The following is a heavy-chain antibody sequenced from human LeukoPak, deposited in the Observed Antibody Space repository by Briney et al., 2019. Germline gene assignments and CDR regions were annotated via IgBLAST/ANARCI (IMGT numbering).Heavy chain of an antibody. Sequence: SETLSLTCTVSGGSISSYYWSWIRQPPGKGLEWIGYICYSGSTNYNPSLKSRATLSVDTSKNQISLKLSSVTAADTAVYYCALASSFIDYWGQGTLVTVSS. J-gene: IGHJ4*02. CDR2: ICYSGST. CDR1: GGSISSYY. CDR3: ALASSFIDY. V-gene: IGHV4-59*01. D-gene: IGHD6-13*01.